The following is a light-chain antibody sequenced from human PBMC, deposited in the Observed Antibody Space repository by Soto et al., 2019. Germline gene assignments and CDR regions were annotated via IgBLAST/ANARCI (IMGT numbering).Light chain of an antibody. J-gene: IGKJ2*01. CDR2: GAS. CDR3: QHLTTYPRT. V-gene: IGKV1-9*01. CDR1: QGISSY. Sequence: DIQLTQSPSFLSASVGDRVTITCRASQGISSYLAWYQQPPGKAPKLLIYGASTLQRGVSSRFSGSGSGTEFTLTISSLQPEDFATYYFQHLTTYPRTFGQGTKLEVK.